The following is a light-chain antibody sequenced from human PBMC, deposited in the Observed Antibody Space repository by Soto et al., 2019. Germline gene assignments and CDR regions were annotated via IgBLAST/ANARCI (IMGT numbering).Light chain of an antibody. J-gene: IGKJ1*01. CDR1: QSISSW. Sequence: DIQMTQSPATLSASVGDRVTITCRASQSISSWLAWYQQKPGKVPKLLIDDASSLESGVPSRFSGSGYGTQFTLTISSLKPDDFATYYCQQYNTSPWTFGQGTKVEIK. CDR2: DAS. V-gene: IGKV1-5*01. CDR3: QQYNTSPWT.